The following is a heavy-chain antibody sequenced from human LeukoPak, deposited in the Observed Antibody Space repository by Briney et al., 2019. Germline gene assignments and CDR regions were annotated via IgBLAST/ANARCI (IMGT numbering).Heavy chain of an antibody. V-gene: IGHV4-39*01. D-gene: IGHD4/OR15-4a*01. Sequence: SETLSLTCTVSGTSITSSSHYWGWIRQPPGKGLEWIGSIYYSGSTYYNPSLKSRVTISVDTSKNQFSLKLSSVTAADTAVYYCASLPGAKGALFDFWDQGTLVTVSS. J-gene: IGHJ4*02. CDR1: GTSITSSSHY. CDR3: ASLPGAKGALFDF. CDR2: IYYSGST.